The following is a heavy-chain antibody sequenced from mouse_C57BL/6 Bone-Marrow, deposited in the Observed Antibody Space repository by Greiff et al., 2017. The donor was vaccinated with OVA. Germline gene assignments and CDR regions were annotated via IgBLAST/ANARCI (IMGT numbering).Heavy chain of an antibody. J-gene: IGHJ2*01. D-gene: IGHD1-1*01. CDR1: GFTFSSYG. Sequence: EVKLEESGGDLVKPGGSLKLSCAASGFTFSSYGMSWVRQTPDKRLEWVATISSGGSYTYYPDSVKGRFTISRDNAKNTLYLQMSSLKSEDTAMYYCARHYYGSSFDYWGQGTTLTVSS. V-gene: IGHV5-6*02. CDR2: ISSGGSYT. CDR3: ARHYYGSSFDY.